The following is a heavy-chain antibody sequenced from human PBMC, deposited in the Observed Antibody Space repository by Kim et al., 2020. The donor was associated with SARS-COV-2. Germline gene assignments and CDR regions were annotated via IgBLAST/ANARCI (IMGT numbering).Heavy chain of an antibody. J-gene: IGHJ4*02. V-gene: IGHV3-30-3*01. Sequence: GGSLRLSCAASGFTFSSYAMHWVRQAPGKGLEWVAVISYDGSNKYYADSVKGRFTISRDNSKNTLYLQMNSLRAEDTAVYYCARGANIGRLHLGELSLIDYWGQGTLVTVSS. CDR3: ARGANIGRLHLGELSLIDY. CDR2: ISYDGSNK. D-gene: IGHD3-16*02. CDR1: GFTFSSYA.